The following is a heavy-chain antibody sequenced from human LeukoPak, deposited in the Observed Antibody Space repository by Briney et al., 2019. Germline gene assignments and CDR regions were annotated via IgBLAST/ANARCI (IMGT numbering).Heavy chain of an antibody. CDR3: ARDGFRADYADWFDP. CDR2: ISGSGGST. V-gene: IGHV3-23*01. Sequence: PGGSLRPSCAASGFTFSSYAMSWVRQAPGKGLEWVSAISGSGGSTYYADSVKGRFTISRDNSKNTLYLQMNSLRAEDTAVYYCARDGFRADYADWFDPWGQGTLVTVSS. J-gene: IGHJ5*02. D-gene: IGHD4-17*01. CDR1: GFTFSSYA.